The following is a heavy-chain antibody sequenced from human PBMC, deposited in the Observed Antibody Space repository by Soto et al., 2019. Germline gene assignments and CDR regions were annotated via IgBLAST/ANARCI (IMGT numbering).Heavy chain of an antibody. CDR3: ARFGAEAGIDY. CDR1: GFTFNVYW. J-gene: IGHJ4*02. Sequence: EVQLEESGGGLVQPGGSLRLSCAASGFTFNVYWMTWVRQAPGQGLEWVANIKPDGTETYYLDSVRGRFTISRANAWGSVHLQMNVLRAEDTALYYCARFGAEAGIDYWGRGTLVTVSS. CDR2: IKPDGTET. V-gene: IGHV3-7*01. D-gene: IGHD6-19*01.